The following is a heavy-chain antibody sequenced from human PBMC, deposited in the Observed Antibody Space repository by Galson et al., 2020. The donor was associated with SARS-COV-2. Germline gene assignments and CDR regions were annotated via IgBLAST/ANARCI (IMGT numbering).Heavy chain of an antibody. CDR1: GGSISSGGYY. CDR3: ARTIVPAAHLDY. J-gene: IGHJ4*02. CDR2: IYYSGST. Sequence: SETLSLTCTVSGGSISSGGYYWSWIRQHPGKGLEWIGYIYYSGSTYYNPSLKSRVTISVDTSKNQFSLKLSSVTAADTAVYYCARTIVPAAHLDYWGQGTLVTVSS. D-gene: IGHD2-2*01. V-gene: IGHV4-31*03.